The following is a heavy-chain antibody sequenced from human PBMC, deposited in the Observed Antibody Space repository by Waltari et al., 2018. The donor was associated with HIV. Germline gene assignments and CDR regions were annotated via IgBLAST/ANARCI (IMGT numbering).Heavy chain of an antibody. CDR3: ATGFVPGY. Sequence: EVQLVESGGGLVQPGESLRLSCTASGFSFSTSWMSWVRQSPGKGLEWVANMKEDGSEKRYADSGKGRFIISRDNAMNSLYLQMNNLRAEDTAVYYCATGFVPGYWGQGTLVTVSS. V-gene: IGHV3-7*01. CDR2: MKEDGSEK. CDR1: GFSFSTSW. J-gene: IGHJ4*02. D-gene: IGHD3-10*01.